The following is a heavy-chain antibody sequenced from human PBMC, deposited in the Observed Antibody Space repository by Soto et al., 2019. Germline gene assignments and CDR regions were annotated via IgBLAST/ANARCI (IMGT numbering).Heavy chain of an antibody. Sequence: SETLPLTCTVSGYSISSGYYWGWIRQPPGKGLEWIGSIYHSGSTYYNPSLKSRVTISVDTSKNQFSLELSSVTAADTAVDYCISYSSGTDKGYRNLFDPRGQRSLV. D-gene: IGHD3-10*01. CDR3: ISYSSGTDKGYRNLFDP. J-gene: IGHJ5*02. CDR1: GYSISSGYY. V-gene: IGHV4-38-2*02. CDR2: IYHSGST.